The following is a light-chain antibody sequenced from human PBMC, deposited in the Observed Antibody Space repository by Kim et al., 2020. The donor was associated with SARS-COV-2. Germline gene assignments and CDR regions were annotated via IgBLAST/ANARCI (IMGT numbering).Light chain of an antibody. CDR1: QSVSSY. Sequence: EIVLTQSPATLSLSPGERATLSCRASQSVSSYLAWYKQKPGQAPRLLIYDASNRATGIPARFSGSGSGTDFTLTISSLEPEDFAVYYWQQRSNWPPWTFGQGTKVDIK. J-gene: IGKJ1*01. V-gene: IGKV3-11*01. CDR2: DAS. CDR3: QQRSNWPPWT.